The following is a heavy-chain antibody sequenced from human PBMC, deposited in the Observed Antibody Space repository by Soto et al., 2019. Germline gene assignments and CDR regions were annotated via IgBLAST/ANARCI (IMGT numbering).Heavy chain of an antibody. D-gene: IGHD4-17*01. J-gene: IGHJ4*02. V-gene: IGHV4-4*02. CDR2: IYHHGST. Sequence: QVQLQESGPGLVKPSETLSLTCAVSKGSINTSFWWSWVRQSPGKALEWIGEIYHHGSTNYNPSLKSRVTVSMDKSKNQFSLKLYSVTTADTAIYYCARRFSVTTMRGFFDSWGQGSLVTVSS. CDR3: ARRFSVTTMRGFFDS. CDR1: KGSINTSFW.